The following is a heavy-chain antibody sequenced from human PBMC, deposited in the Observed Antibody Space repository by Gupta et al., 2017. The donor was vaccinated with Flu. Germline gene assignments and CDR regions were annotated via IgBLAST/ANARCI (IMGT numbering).Heavy chain of an antibody. CDR3: GRDPGGDSGAFDI. CDR2: VWYDGKTK. V-gene: IGHV3-33*01. CDR1: AFTFSSHG. Sequence: QVEMVESGGGVVQPGRSLRLSCAASAFTFSSHGFHWVRQAPGKGLEWVAIVWYDGKTKFYADSVKRRFTISRDNSKNTLYLQMDNLRVEDTAVYYCGRDPGGDSGAFDIRGQGTMVSVSS. J-gene: IGHJ3*02. D-gene: IGHD2-21*02.